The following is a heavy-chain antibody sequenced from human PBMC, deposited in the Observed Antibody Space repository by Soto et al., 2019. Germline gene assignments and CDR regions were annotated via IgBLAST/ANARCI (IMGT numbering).Heavy chain of an antibody. CDR1: GGTFSGYA. CDR3: ASEPDYYYYGMDV. Sequence: ASVKVSCKASGGTFSGYAISWVRQAPGQGLEWMGGIIPIFGTANYAQKFQGRVTITADKSTSTAYMELSSLRSEDTAVYYCASEPDYYYYGMDVWGQGTTVTVSS. CDR2: IIPIFGTA. J-gene: IGHJ6*02. V-gene: IGHV1-69*06.